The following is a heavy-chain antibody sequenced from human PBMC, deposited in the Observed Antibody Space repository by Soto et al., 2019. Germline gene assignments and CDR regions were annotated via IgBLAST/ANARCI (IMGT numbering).Heavy chain of an antibody. CDR2: IYYSGST. CDR1: GGSISSYY. Sequence: TSETLSLTCTVSGGSISSYYWSWIRQPPGKGLEWIGYIYYSGSTNYNPSLKSRVTISVDTSKNQFSLKLSSVTAADTAVYYCARAGLASDYFDYWGQGTLVPSPQ. V-gene: IGHV4-59*01. D-gene: IGHD6-19*01. J-gene: IGHJ4*02. CDR3: ARAGLASDYFDY.